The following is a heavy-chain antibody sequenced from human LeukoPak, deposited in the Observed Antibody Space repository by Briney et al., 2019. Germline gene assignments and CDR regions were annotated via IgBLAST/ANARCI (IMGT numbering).Heavy chain of an antibody. D-gene: IGHD2-15*01. CDR1: GFTFSSHA. CDR3: ARDIVVVVAATRGSFDI. CDR2: INWSGGST. J-gene: IGHJ3*02. Sequence: AGGSLRLSCAASGFTFSSHAMTWVRQAPGKGLEWVSGINWSGGSTGYADSVKGRFTISRDNAKNSLYLQMNSLRAEDTALYYCARDIVVVVAATRGSFDIWGQGTMVTVSS. V-gene: IGHV3-20*04.